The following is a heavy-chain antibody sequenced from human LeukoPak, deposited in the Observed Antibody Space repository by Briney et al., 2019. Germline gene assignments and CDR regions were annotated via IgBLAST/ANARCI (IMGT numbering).Heavy chain of an antibody. CDR3: ARVGYGGNVDY. J-gene: IGHJ4*02. D-gene: IGHD4-23*01. V-gene: IGHV1-18*01. Sequence: ASVKVSCKASGYTFTSYGISWVRQAPGQGLEWMGWISAYNGNTNYAQKFQGRVTMTRDTSISTAYMELGRLRSDDTAVYYCARVGYGGNVDYWGQGTLVTVSS. CDR2: ISAYNGNT. CDR1: GYTFTSYG.